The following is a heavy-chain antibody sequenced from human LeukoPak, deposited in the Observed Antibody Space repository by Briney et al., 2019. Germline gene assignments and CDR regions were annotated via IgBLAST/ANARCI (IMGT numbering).Heavy chain of an antibody. J-gene: IGHJ6*03. D-gene: IGHD3-16*01. Sequence: SETLSLTCTVSGGSISGYYWSWIRQPPGKGLEWIGYIYYSGTTSYNPSLKSRLTISVDTSKNQFSLKLSSVTAADTAVYYCARETSQKGAHYMDVWGKGTTVTISS. CDR3: ARETSQKGAHYMDV. CDR1: GGSISGYY. CDR2: IYYSGTT. V-gene: IGHV4-59*01.